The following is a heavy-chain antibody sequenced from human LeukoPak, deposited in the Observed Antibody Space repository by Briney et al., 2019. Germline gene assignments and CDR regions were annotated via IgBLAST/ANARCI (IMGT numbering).Heavy chain of an antibody. CDR3: ARDNMFHLDY. CDR2: IKQDGSDK. Sequence: PGGSLRLSCVASVFPFSSYWMTWVRRAPGKGLEWVANIKQDGSDKNHVDSVKGRFTISRDNAKNSLYLQMNSLRAEDTAVYCCARDNMFHLDYWGQGTLVTVSS. CDR1: VFPFSSYW. J-gene: IGHJ4*02. V-gene: IGHV3-7*01. D-gene: IGHD3-10*02.